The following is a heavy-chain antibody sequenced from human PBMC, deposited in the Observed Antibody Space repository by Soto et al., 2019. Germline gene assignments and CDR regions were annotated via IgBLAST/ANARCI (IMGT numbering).Heavy chain of an antibody. D-gene: IGHD6-19*01. CDR2: ISGSGGST. Sequence: EVQLLESGGGLVQPGGSLRLSCAASGFTFSSYAMSWVRQAPGKGLEWVSAISGSGGSTYYADSVKGRFTISRDNSKNTLYLQMNSLRADDTAVYYCAKGQDGAVVGPPRPAWFYWGQGTLVTVCS. CDR1: GFTFSSYA. CDR3: AKGQDGAVVGPPRPAWFY. V-gene: IGHV3-23*01. J-gene: IGHJ4*02.